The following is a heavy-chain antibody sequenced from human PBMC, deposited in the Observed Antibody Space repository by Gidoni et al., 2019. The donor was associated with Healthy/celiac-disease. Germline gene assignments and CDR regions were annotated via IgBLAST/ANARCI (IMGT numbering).Heavy chain of an antibody. J-gene: IGHJ6*02. CDR3: ARAGVAAAGHYYYYGMDV. D-gene: IGHD6-13*01. V-gene: IGHV4-59*01. CDR1: GGSISSYY. Sequence: QVQLQVSAPGLVKPSETLSRTCTVSGGSISSYYWSWIRQPPRKGLEWIGYIYYSGSTNYNPSLKSRVTISVDTSKNQFSLKLSSVTAADTAVYYCARAGVAAAGHYYYYGMDVWGQGTTVTVSS. CDR2: IYYSGST.